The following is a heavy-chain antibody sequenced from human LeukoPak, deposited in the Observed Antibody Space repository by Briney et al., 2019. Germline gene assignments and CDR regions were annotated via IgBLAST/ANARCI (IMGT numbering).Heavy chain of an antibody. D-gene: IGHD3-10*01. CDR1: GGSISSSSYY. J-gene: IGHJ5*02. V-gene: IGHV4-39*07. CDR3: ARRGGLGPMVRGVKRWFDP. CDR2: IYYSGST. Sequence: PSETLSLTCTVSGGSISSSSYYWGWIRQPPGKGLEWIGIIYYSGSTNYNPSLKSRVTISVDTSKNQFSLKLSSVTAADTAVYYCARRGGLGPMVRGVKRWFDPWGQGTLVTVSS.